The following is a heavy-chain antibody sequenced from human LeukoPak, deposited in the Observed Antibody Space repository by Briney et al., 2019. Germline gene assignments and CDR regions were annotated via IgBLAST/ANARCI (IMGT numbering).Heavy chain of an antibody. Sequence: GGSLRLSCAASGFTFSNAWMSWVRQAPGKGLEWVGRIKSKTDGGTTDYAAPVKGRFTISRDDSKNTLYLQMNSLKTEDTAVYYCTTRHSVYSSSWYLDYWGQGTLVTVSS. CDR2: IKSKTDGGTT. D-gene: IGHD6-13*01. J-gene: IGHJ4*02. V-gene: IGHV3-15*01. CDR1: GFTFSNAW. CDR3: TTRHSVYSSSWYLDY.